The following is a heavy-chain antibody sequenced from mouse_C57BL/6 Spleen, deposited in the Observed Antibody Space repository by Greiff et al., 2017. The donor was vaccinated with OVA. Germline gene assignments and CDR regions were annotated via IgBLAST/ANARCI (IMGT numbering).Heavy chain of an antibody. D-gene: IGHD1-1*02. J-gene: IGHJ1*03. CDR2: IDPYSGGT. CDR3: ARCSMANEEYFDV. V-gene: IGHV1-72*01. CDR1: GYTFTSYW. Sequence: QVQLQQPGAELVKPGASVKLSCKASGYTFTSYWMHWVKQRPGRGLEWIGRIDPYSGGTKYNEKFKSKATLTVDKPSSTAYMQLSSLTSEDSAVYYCARCSMANEEYFDVWGKGTTVTVSA.